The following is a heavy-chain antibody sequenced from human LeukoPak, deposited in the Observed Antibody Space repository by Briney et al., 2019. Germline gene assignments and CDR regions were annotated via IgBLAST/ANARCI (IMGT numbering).Heavy chain of an antibody. V-gene: IGHV4-59*01. J-gene: IGHJ5*02. CDR2: IYYSGST. CDR1: VVSISSYY. CDR3: ARTPSYNWNAMYNWFDP. D-gene: IGHD1-1*01. Sequence: SETPSLTCTVSVVSISSYYWSWIRQPPGKGLEWIGYIYYSGSTNYNPSLKSRVTISVDTSKNQFSLKLSSVTAADTAVYYCARTPSYNWNAMYNWFDPWGQGTLVTVSS.